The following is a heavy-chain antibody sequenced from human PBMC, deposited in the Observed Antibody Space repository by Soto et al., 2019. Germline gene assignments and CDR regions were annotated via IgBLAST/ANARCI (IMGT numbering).Heavy chain of an antibody. CDR1: GFTLSSYA. D-gene: IGHD5-18*01. V-gene: IGHV3-23*01. CDR2: ISGSGGST. Sequence: GGSLRLSCAASGFTLSSYAMSWVRQAPGKGLEWVSAISGSGGSTYYADSVKGRFTISRDNSKNTLYLRMNSLRAEDTAVYYCANSRDTAGPFDYWGHGTLVTVSS. J-gene: IGHJ4*01. CDR3: ANSRDTAGPFDY.